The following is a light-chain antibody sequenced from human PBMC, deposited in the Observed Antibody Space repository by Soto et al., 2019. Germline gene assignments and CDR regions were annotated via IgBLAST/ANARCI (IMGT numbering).Light chain of an antibody. CDR3: QQYGTSPRT. CDR2: GAS. Sequence: PGERATLSCRASQSVDSNYLAWYQQKPGQAPRLLIYGASSRATGIPDRFSGSGSGTDFTLTISRLEPEDFAVYYCQQYGTSPRTFGQGTKVEIK. J-gene: IGKJ1*01. CDR1: QSVDSNY. V-gene: IGKV3-20*01.